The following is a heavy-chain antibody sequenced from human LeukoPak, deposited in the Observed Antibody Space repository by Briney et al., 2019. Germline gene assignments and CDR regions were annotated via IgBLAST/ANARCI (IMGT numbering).Heavy chain of an antibody. V-gene: IGHV3-48*01. CDR1: GFNFIDYS. CDR2: IGISSGNT. J-gene: IGHJ4*01. Sequence: PGGSLRLSCAASGFNFIDYSMNRVRQAPGKGLEWISYIGISSGNTKYAVSVKGRFTISRDKARNSLYLQMNSLRVEDTAMYYCARDHRYAFDNWGHGTLVTVSS. D-gene: IGHD5-12*01. CDR3: ARDHRYAFDN.